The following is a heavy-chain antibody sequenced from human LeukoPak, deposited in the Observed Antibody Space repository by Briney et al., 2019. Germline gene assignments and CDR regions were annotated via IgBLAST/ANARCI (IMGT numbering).Heavy chain of an antibody. D-gene: IGHD3-16*02. CDR1: GFTFSIYR. Sequence: GGSLRLSCAASGFTFSIYRMEWVRQAPGKGLGWGSSISSGSSYIYYADSVKGRFTISRDNAKNSMYLQMSSLRAEDTAVYYCARDIVDSYEYLQHWGQGTLVTVSS. CDR2: ISSGSSYI. J-gene: IGHJ1*01. CDR3: ARDIVDSYEYLQH. V-gene: IGHV3-21*06.